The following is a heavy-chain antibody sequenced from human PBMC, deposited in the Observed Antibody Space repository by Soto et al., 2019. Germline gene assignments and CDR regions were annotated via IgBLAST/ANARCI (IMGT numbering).Heavy chain of an antibody. V-gene: IGHV3-53*01. CDR3: ASTYSSSRGHYYYGMDV. D-gene: IGHD6-13*01. J-gene: IGHJ6*02. CDR1: GFTVSSNY. CDR2: IYSGGST. Sequence: PGGSLRLSCAASGFTVSSNYMSWVRQAPGKGLEWVSVIYSGGSTYYADSVKGRFTISRDNSKNTLYLQMNSLRAEDTAVYYCASTYSSSRGHYYYGMDVWGQGTTVTVSS.